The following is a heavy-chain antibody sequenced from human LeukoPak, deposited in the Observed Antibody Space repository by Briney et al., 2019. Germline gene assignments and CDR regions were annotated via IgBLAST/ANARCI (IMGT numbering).Heavy chain of an antibody. Sequence: SETLSLTCAVYGGSFSGYYWSWIRQPPGKGLEWIGEINHSGSTNYNPSLKSRVTISVDTSKNQFSLKLSSVTAADTAVYYCARAIAVAGPVYYYYGMDVWGQGTTVT. V-gene: IGHV4-34*01. CDR3: ARAIAVAGPVYYYYGMDV. CDR1: GGSFSGYY. D-gene: IGHD6-19*01. CDR2: INHSGST. J-gene: IGHJ6*02.